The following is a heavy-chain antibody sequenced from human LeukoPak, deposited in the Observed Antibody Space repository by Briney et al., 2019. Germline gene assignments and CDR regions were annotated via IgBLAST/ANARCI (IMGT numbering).Heavy chain of an antibody. Sequence: ASVKVSCKASGYTFTGYYMHWVRQAPGQGLEWMGWISAYNGNTNYAQKLQGRVTMTTDTSTSTAYMELRSLRSDDTAVYYCARDHPTYYYDSSGSLYYFDYWGQGTLVTVSS. D-gene: IGHD3-22*01. J-gene: IGHJ4*02. V-gene: IGHV1-18*04. CDR3: ARDHPTYYYDSSGSLYYFDY. CDR2: ISAYNGNT. CDR1: GYTFTGYY.